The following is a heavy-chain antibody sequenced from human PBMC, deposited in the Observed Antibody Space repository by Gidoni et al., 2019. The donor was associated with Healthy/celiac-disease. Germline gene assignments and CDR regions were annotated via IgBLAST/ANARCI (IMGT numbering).Heavy chain of an antibody. CDR2: IYHSGST. J-gene: IGHJ2*01. CDR1: GGSISSGGYS. Sequence: QLQLQESGSGLVKPSQTLSLTCAVSGGSISSGGYSWSWIRQPPGKGLEWIGYIYHSGSTYYNPSLKSRVTISVDRSKNQFSLKLSSVTAADTAVYYCARVLGYCSSTSCLGFDLWGRGTLVTVSS. CDR3: ARVLGYCSSTSCLGFDL. V-gene: IGHV4-30-2*01. D-gene: IGHD2-2*01.